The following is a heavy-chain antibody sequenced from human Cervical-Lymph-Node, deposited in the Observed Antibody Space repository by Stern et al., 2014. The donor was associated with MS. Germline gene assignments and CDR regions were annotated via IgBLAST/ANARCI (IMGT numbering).Heavy chain of an antibody. Sequence: VQLVQSGGGLVKPGGSLRLSCAASGFTFSSYSMNWVRLAPGKGLEWVSSMSSTGRNIYYADSVKGRFTISRDSAKKSLYRQMNSLRAEDTAVYYCARDYYFDYWGQGTLVTVSS. J-gene: IGHJ4*02. CDR1: GFTFSSYS. CDR2: MSSTGRNI. CDR3: ARDYYFDY. V-gene: IGHV3-21*01.